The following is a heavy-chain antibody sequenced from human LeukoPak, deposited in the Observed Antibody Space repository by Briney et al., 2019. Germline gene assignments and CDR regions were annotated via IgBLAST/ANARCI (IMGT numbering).Heavy chain of an antibody. J-gene: IGHJ6*02. Sequence: ASVTVSCKASGYTFTSYDINWVRQATGQGLEWMGWMNPNSGNTGYAQKFQGRVTMTRNTSISTAYMELSSLRSEDTAVYYCARILGSSYGMDVWGQGTTVTVSS. V-gene: IGHV1-8*01. CDR1: GYTFTSYD. D-gene: IGHD3-10*01. CDR2: MNPNSGNT. CDR3: ARILGSSYGMDV.